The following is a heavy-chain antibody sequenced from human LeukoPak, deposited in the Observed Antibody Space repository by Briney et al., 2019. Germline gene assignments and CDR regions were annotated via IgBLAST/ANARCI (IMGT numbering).Heavy chain of an antibody. CDR3: ARAASTGTSFDY. V-gene: IGHV3-74*01. CDR2: IHSDGRST. CDR1: GFTFSTYW. J-gene: IGHJ4*02. Sequence: GGSLRLSYAASGFTFSTYWMHWVRQPPGKGLVWVSRIHSDGRSTNYADSVKGRFTISRDNAKNTLFLQMNSLRAEDTAVYYCARAASTGTSFDYWGQGTLVTVSS. D-gene: IGHD1-1*01.